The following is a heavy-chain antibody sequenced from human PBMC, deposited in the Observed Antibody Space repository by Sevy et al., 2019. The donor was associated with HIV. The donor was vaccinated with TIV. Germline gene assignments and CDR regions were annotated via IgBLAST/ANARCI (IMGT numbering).Heavy chain of an antibody. D-gene: IGHD5-12*01. CDR1: GYTFTSYD. CDR2: MNPKSGNT. V-gene: IGHV1-8*01. CDR3: ARGEMATISALDI. J-gene: IGHJ3*02. Sequence: ASVKVSCKASGYTFTSYDINWVRQATGQGLEWMGWMNPKSGNTGYAQKFQGRVTMTRNTSISTAYMELSSLRSEDTAVYYCARGEMATISALDIWGQGTLVTVSS.